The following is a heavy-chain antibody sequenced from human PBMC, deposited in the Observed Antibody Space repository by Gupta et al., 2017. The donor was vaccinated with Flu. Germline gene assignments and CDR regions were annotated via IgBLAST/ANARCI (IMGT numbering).Heavy chain of an antibody. CDR2: INHSGST. Sequence: QVQLQQWGAGLLKPSETLSLTCAVYGGSFSGYYWSWIRQPPGKGLEWIGEINHSGSTNYNPSLKSRVTISVDTSKNQFSLKLSSVTAADTAVYYCARVTCVPAVEYYFDYWGQGTLVTVSS. D-gene: IGHD2-2*01. V-gene: IGHV4-34*01. CDR1: GGSFSGYY. CDR3: ARVTCVPAVEYYFDY. J-gene: IGHJ4*02.